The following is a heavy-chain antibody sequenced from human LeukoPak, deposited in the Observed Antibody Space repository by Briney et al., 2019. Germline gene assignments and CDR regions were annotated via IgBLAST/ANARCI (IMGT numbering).Heavy chain of an antibody. J-gene: IGHJ4*02. D-gene: IGHD2-2*01. V-gene: IGHV3-30*01. CDR3: AREGGYCSSTTCYFDS. Sequence: SVKGRSTVSRDNSKNTLYLQMNSPRVEDTAVYYCAREGGYCSSTTCYFDSWGQGTLVTVSS.